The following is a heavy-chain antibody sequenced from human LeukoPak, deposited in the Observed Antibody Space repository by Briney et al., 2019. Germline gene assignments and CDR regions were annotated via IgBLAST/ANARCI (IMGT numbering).Heavy chain of an antibody. CDR3: ARDPGYYDSRENDY. Sequence: GGSLRLSCAASGFTFSSYEMNWVRQATGKGLEWVSYISSSGSTIYYADSVKGRFTISRDNAKNSLYLQMNSLRAEDTAVYYCARDPGYYDSRENDYWGQGTLVTVSS. V-gene: IGHV3-48*03. J-gene: IGHJ4*02. CDR1: GFTFSSYE. D-gene: IGHD3-22*01. CDR2: ISSSGSTI.